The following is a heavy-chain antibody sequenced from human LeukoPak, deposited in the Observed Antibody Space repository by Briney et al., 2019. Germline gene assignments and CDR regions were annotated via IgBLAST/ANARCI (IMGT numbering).Heavy chain of an antibody. CDR3: ARGGYSYGYFDY. V-gene: IGHV4-34*01. CDR1: GGSFSGYY. D-gene: IGHD5-18*01. J-gene: IGHJ4*02. Sequence: SETLSLTCAVYGGSFSGYYWSWIRQPPGKGLEWIGEINHSGSTNYNPSLKSRVTISVDTSKNQFSLKLSSVTAADTAVYYCARGGYSYGYFDYRGQGTLVTVSS. CDR2: INHSGST.